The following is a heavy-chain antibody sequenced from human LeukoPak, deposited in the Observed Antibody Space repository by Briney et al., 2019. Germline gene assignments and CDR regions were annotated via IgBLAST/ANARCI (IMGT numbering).Heavy chain of an antibody. J-gene: IGHJ4*02. D-gene: IGHD3-10*01. V-gene: IGHV4-31*03. CDR2: IYYSGST. CDR3: ARAPVDCGSGSSPYFDY. CDR1: GGSISSGGYY. Sequence: SQTLSLTCTVSGGSISSGGYYWSWIRQHPGKGLEWIGYIYYSGSTYYNPSLKSRVTISVDTSKNQFSLKLSSVTAADTAVYYCARAPVDCGSGSSPYFDYWGQGTLVTVSS.